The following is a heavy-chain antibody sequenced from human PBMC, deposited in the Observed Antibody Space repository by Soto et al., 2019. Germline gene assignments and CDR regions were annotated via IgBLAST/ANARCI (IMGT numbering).Heavy chain of an antibody. CDR2: IYSGGST. V-gene: IGHV3-66*01. Sequence: EVPLVESGGGLVQPGGSLRLSCAASGFTVSSNYMSWVRQAPGKGLEWVSVIYSGGSTYYADSVKGRFTISRDNSKNTLYLQMNSLRAEDTAVYYCASVDTALVRRVYFQHWGQGTLVTVSS. CDR3: ASVDTALVRRVYFQH. CDR1: GFTVSSNY. J-gene: IGHJ1*01. D-gene: IGHD5-18*01.